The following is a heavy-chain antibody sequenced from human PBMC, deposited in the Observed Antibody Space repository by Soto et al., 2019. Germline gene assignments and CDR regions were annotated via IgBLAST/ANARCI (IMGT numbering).Heavy chain of an antibody. V-gene: IGHV5-51*01. CDR1: GYSFTIYW. J-gene: IGHJ4*02. D-gene: IGHD3-22*01. CDR2: IYPGDSDT. CDR3: ARVPPYDSSGYYLDY. Sequence: GESLKISCNGSGYSFTIYWIGWVRQMPGKGLEWMGIIYPGDSDTRYSPSFQGQVTISADKSISTAYLQWSSLKASDTAMYYCARVPPYDSSGYYLDYWGQGTLVTVSS.